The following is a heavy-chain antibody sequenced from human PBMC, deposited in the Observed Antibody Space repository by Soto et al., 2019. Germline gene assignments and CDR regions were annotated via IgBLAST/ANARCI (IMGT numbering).Heavy chain of an antibody. CDR2: ISSSSSYI. V-gene: IGHV3-21*01. Sequence: PGGSLRLCCAASGFTFSSYSMNWVRQAPGKGLEWVSSISSSSSYIYYADSVKGRFTISRDNAKNSLYLQMNSLRAEDTAVYYCARGLSRGMTRHYDAFDIWGQGTMVTVSS. CDR1: GFTFSSYS. D-gene: IGHD1-20*01. CDR3: ARGLSRGMTRHYDAFDI. J-gene: IGHJ3*02.